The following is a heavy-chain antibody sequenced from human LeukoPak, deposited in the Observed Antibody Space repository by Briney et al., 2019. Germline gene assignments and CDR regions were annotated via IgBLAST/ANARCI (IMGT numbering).Heavy chain of an antibody. CDR2: IYYSGSV. D-gene: IGHD3-9*01. V-gene: IGHV4-39*07. CDR1: GGSIGSSSYY. J-gene: IGHJ4*02. Sequence: NTSETLSLTCNVFGGSIGSSSYYWGWIRQAPGKGLEWIGSIYYSGSVYYNPSLKSRVTISEDTSKNRFSLKLSSVTAADTAVYYCARGVRSPYYDILTGYRTYYFDYWGQGTLVTVSS. CDR3: ARGVRSPYYDILTGYRTYYFDY.